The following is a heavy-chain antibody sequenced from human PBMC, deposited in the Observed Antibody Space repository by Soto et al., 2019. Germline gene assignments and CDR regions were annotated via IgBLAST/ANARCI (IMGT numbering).Heavy chain of an antibody. CDR3: ARDGFFGRSGYFDY. V-gene: IGHV4-34*01. D-gene: IGHD3-3*01. Sequence: SETLSLTCAVYGGSFSGYYWSWIRQPPGKGLEWIGEINHSGSTNYNPSLKSRVTISIDTSKNQFSLKLNSVTAADTAVYYCARDGFFGRSGYFDYWGQGTLVTVSS. J-gene: IGHJ4*02. CDR2: INHSGST. CDR1: GGSFSGYY.